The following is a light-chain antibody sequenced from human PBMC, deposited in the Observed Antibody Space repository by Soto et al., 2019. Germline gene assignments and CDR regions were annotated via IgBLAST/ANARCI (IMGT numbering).Light chain of an antibody. CDR3: QQYLITPWT. CDR2: GAS. V-gene: IGKV3-20*01. Sequence: IVMTQSPATLSVSPGESSTLSCRASQSISSSNLAWYQQKPGQAPRPIIYGASNRATAIPARFSGSGSGTDFTLTISSLEPEDVAVYYCQQYLITPWTFVQGTKVDIK. CDR1: QSISSSN. J-gene: IGKJ1*01.